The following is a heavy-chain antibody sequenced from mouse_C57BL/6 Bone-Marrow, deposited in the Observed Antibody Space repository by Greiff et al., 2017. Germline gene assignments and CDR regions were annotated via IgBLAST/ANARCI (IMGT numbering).Heavy chain of an antibody. Sequence: EVKLVESGEGLVKPGGSLKLSCAASGFTFSSYAMSWVRQTPEKRLEWVAYISSGVDYIYYADTLKGRFTISRDNAGNTLYLQMSSLKSEDTAMYYCTREGGDGYYAMDYWGQGTSVTVSS. J-gene: IGHJ4*01. CDR3: TREGGDGYYAMDY. CDR2: ISSGVDYI. V-gene: IGHV5-9-1*02. D-gene: IGHD2-3*01. CDR1: GFTFSSYA.